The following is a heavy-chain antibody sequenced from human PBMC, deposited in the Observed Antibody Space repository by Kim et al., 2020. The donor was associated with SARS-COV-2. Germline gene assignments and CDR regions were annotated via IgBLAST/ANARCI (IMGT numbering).Heavy chain of an antibody. D-gene: IGHD5-18*01. CDR1: GFTFSSYA. V-gene: IGHV3-30*04. Sequence: GGSLRLSCAASGFTFSSYAMHWVRQAPGKGLEWVAVISYDGSNNYYADSVRGRFTISNANSKHTPFLQMNSLRAEDTAVYYCARDFSTAKGRDYYYYGM. CDR2: ISYDGSNN. CDR3: ARDFSTAKGRDYYYYGM. J-gene: IGHJ6*01.